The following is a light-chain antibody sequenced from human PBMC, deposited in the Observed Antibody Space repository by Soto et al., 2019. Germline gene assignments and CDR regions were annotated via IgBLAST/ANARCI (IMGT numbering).Light chain of an antibody. CDR2: GAS. Sequence: EIVMTQSPATLSVSPGERATLSCRASQSVSSNLARYQQNPGQAPRLLIYGASTRATGTPARFSGSGSGTEFSLTISSLQSEDFAVYYCQQYNNWPLEFTFGQGTKLEIK. V-gene: IGKV3-15*01. CDR3: QQYNNWPLEFT. J-gene: IGKJ2*01. CDR1: QSVSSN.